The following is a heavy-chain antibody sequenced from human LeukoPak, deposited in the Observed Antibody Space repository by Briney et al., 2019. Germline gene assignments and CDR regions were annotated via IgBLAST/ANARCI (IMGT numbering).Heavy chain of an antibody. J-gene: IGHJ4*02. CDR3: ARDRAAAGNYYFDY. V-gene: IGHV3-23*01. CDR1: GFTFSSYV. D-gene: IGHD6-13*01. CDR2: ISGSGHST. Sequence: GGSLRLSCAASGFTFSSYVMSWVRQAPGKGLEWVSDISGSGHSTYYADSVKGRFTISRDNFKNTLYLQMNSLRAEDTAVYYCARDRAAAGNYYFDYWGQGTLVTVSS.